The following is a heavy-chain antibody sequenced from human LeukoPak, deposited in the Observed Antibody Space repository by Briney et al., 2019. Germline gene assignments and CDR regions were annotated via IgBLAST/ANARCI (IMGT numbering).Heavy chain of an antibody. CDR2: IYPDDSDT. CDR3: ARQTSGSTYYRLFDY. V-gene: IGHV5-51*01. CDR1: GYSFTTYW. J-gene: IGHJ4*02. D-gene: IGHD1-26*01. Sequence: GESLKISCQGSGYSFTTYWIAWVRQMPGKGLEWVGIIYPDDSDTRYSPSFQDQVTISADKSISTAYLHWSSLKASDTAIYYCARQTSGSTYYRLFDYWGQGTLVTVSS.